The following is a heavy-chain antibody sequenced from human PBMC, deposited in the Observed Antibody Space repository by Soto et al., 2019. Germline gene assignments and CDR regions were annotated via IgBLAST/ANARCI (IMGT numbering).Heavy chain of an antibody. CDR3: EKGSLGSRSYYNPTDAFDI. CDR2: ISGRGGST. D-gene: IGHD3-10*01. Sequence: GGSLRLSCAASGFTFSSYAMSWVRQAPGKGLEWVSGISGRGGSTYTADSVTGRFSISIDSSKNTLKLQMNSQRPEDAAVYDCEKGSLGSRSYYNPTDAFDIWGQGTMVTVSS. CDR1: GFTFSSYA. J-gene: IGHJ3*02. V-gene: IGHV3-23*01.